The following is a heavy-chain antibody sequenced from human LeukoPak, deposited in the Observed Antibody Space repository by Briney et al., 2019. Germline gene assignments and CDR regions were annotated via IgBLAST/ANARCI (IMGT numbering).Heavy chain of an antibody. J-gene: IGHJ4*02. CDR1: GFTFRSYG. D-gene: IGHD3-22*01. CDR3: AVSSGYYYSRFDY. CDR2: ISYDGSNK. Sequence: PGRSQRLSCAASGFTFRSYGMHWVRQAPGQGLEWVAVISYDGSNKYYADSVKGRFTISRDNSKSTPYLQMNSLRAEDTAVYYCAVSSGYYYSRFDYWGQGTLVTVSS. V-gene: IGHV3-30*03.